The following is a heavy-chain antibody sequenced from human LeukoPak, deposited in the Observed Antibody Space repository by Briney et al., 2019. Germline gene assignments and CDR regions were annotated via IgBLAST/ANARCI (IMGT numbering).Heavy chain of an antibody. V-gene: IGHV3-23*01. D-gene: IGHD3-16*01. CDR2: ISGSGGST. J-gene: IGHJ6*02. Sequence: GALRLSCAASGFTFSSYAMSWVRQAPGKGLEWVSAISGSGGSTYYADSVKGRFTISRDNSKNTLYLQMNSLRAEDTAVYYCAKDGGDYYYYGMDVWGQGTTVIVSS. CDR1: GFTFSSYA. CDR3: AKDGGDYYYYGMDV.